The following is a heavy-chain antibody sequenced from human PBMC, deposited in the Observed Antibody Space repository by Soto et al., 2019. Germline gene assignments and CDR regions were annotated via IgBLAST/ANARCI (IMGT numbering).Heavy chain of an antibody. Sequence: EVQLLESGGGLVQPGGSLRLSCAASGFTFSSFAMTWVRQAPGKGLEWVSSLTGSGDSTYYADSVKGRFTISRDNSKNPLYLQMNSRRADDTALYYWARGTAVTTGDMAYWGQGTLVTVSS. CDR1: GFTFSSFA. CDR3: ARGTAVTTGDMAY. V-gene: IGHV3-23*01. J-gene: IGHJ4*02. D-gene: IGHD4-17*01. CDR2: LTGSGDST.